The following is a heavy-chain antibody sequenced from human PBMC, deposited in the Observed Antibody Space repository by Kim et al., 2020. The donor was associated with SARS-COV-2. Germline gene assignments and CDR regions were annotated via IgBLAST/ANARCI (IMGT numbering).Heavy chain of an antibody. CDR3: VTHAPTVTTPPDY. CDR1: GYTLTELS. J-gene: IGHJ4*02. D-gene: IGHD4-17*01. CDR2: FDPEDGET. Sequence: ASVKVSCKVSGYTLTELSMHWVRQAPGKGLEWMGGFDPEDGETIYAQKFQGRVTMTEDTSTDTAYMELSSLRSEDTAVYYCVTHAPTVTTPPDYWGQGTLVTVSS. V-gene: IGHV1-24*01.